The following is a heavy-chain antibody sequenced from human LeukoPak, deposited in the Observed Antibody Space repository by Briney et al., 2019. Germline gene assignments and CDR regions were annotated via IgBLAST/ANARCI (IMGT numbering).Heavy chain of an antibody. Sequence: PGGSPRLSCAASGFTFSSYSMNWVRQAPGKGLEWVSSISSSSSYIYYADSVKGRFTISRDNAKNSLYLQMNSLRAEDTAVYYCARDLSWSWNDLDYFDYWGQGTLVTVSS. CDR1: GFTFSSYS. CDR3: ARDLSWSWNDLDYFDY. V-gene: IGHV3-21*01. D-gene: IGHD1-1*01. CDR2: ISSSSSYI. J-gene: IGHJ4*02.